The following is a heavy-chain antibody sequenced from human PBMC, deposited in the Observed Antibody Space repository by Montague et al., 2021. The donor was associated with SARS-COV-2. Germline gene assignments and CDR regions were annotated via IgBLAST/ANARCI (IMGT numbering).Heavy chain of an antibody. CDR1: GGSISSSSYY. Sequence: SETLSLTCTVSGGSISSSSYYWGWIRQPPGKGLEWIGSIYYSGSTYYNPSLKSRVTISVDTSENQFSLKLSSVTAADTAVYYCARQGRDGYNTYYFDYWGQGTLVTVS. V-gene: IGHV4-39*01. D-gene: IGHD5-24*01. CDR3: ARQGRDGYNTYYFDY. J-gene: IGHJ4*02. CDR2: IYYSGST.